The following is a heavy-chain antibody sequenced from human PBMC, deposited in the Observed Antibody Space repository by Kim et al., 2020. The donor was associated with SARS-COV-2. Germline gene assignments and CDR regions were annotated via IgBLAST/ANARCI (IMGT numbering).Heavy chain of an antibody. D-gene: IGHD3-16*01. CDR1: GFTFSDYY. CDR3: ARDDATMLMGQDAFDI. J-gene: IGHJ3*02. CDR2: ISSSGSTI. V-gene: IGHV3-11*04. Sequence: GGSLRLSCAASGFTFSDYYMSWIRQAPGKGLEWVSYISSSGSTIYYADSVKGRFTISRDNAKNSLYLQMNSLRAEDTAVYYCARDDATMLMGQDAFDIWGQGTMVTVSS.